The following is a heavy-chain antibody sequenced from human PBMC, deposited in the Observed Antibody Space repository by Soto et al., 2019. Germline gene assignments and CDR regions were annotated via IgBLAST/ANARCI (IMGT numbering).Heavy chain of an antibody. CDR3: AHRLEGGDCSGGRCYPPTINPNWFDP. D-gene: IGHD2-15*01. V-gene: IGHV2-5*01. Sequence: QITLKESGPTLVKPTQTLTLTCTFSGFSLSTSGVGVGWIRQPPGKALEWLALIYWSDDKHYSPSLKSRLTITKDTSKNQVVLTLTNMDPVDTATYYCAHRLEGGDCSGGRCYPPTINPNWFDPWGQGTLVTVSS. CDR2: IYWSDDK. CDR1: GFSLSTSGVG. J-gene: IGHJ5*02.